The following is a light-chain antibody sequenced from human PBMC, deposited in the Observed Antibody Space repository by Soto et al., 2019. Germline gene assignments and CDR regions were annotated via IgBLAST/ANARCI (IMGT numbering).Light chain of an antibody. CDR3: QQSYSTPPYT. CDR2: AAS. Sequence: DIPMTQSPSSLSASVGDRVTITCRASQSISSYLNWYQQKPGKATKLLIYAASSLQSGVPSRFSGSGSGTYFTLTISSLQPEDFATYYCQQSYSTPPYTFGRGTKLEIK. CDR1: QSISSY. V-gene: IGKV1-39*01. J-gene: IGKJ2*01.